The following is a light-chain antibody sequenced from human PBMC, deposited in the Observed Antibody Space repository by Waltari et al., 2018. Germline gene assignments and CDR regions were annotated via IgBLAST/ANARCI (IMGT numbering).Light chain of an antibody. V-gene: IGKV3-20*01. J-gene: IGKJ1*01. Sequence: IVLTQSPGTLSLSPGERATLSCRASQSIGLYLAWYQHKPGQAPRLLMYHAYTRATGIRDRFSGRGSGTVFSLTNSRLEPEDFAVYYCQKYESLPATFGQGTKVEIK. CDR1: QSIGLY. CDR3: QKYESLPAT. CDR2: HAY.